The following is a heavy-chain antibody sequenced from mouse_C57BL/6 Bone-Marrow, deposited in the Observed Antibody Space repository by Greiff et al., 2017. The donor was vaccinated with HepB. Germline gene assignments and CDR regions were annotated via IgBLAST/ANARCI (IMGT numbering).Heavy chain of an antibody. CDR1: EYEFPSHD. J-gene: IGHJ4*01. D-gene: IGHD2-2*01. V-gene: IGHV5-2*01. CDR3: ARTMVTTSAMDY. CDR2: INSDGGST. Sequence: EVNVVDSGGGLVQPGESLKLSCESNEYEFPSHDMSWVRKTPEKRLELVAAINSDGGSTYYPDTMERRFIISRDNTKKTLYLQMSSLRSEDTALYYGARTMVTTSAMDYWGQGTTVTVSS.